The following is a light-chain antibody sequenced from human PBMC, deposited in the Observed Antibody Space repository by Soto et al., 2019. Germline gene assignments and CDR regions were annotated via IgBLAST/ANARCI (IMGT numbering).Light chain of an antibody. Sequence: EIVLTQSPGTLSLSPGERATLSCRASQSVSSSNLAWYQQRPGQAPRLLIYGASSRATGIPDRFSGSGSGTDFTLTISRLEPEDFAIYYCQQYGSSPNTFGGGTKLEIK. J-gene: IGKJ4*01. CDR3: QQYGSSPNT. CDR1: QSVSSSN. V-gene: IGKV3-20*01. CDR2: GAS.